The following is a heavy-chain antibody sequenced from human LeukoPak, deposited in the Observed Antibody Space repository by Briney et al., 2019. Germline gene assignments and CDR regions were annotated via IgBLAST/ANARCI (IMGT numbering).Heavy chain of an antibody. CDR2: VYYSGIT. Sequence: PSETLSLTCTVSGGSISSSSYYWGWIRQPPGKGLEWIGTVYYSGITYYNPSLKSRVTISVDTSKNQFSLKLSSVTAADTAVYYCGRQSYDSSASPMFFDFWGQGTLSPSPQ. V-gene: IGHV4-39*01. CDR1: GGSISSSSYY. D-gene: IGHD3-22*01. J-gene: IGHJ4*02. CDR3: GRQSYDSSASPMFFDF.